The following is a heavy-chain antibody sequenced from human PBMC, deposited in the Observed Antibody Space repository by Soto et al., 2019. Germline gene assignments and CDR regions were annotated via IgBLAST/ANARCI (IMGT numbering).Heavy chain of an antibody. CDR3: ARVGYYYDSSGYYRAFDI. CDR2: INPNSGGT. Sequence: ASVKVSCKASGYTFTSYYMHWVRQAPGQGLEWMGWINPNSGGTNYAQKFQGWVTMTRDTSISTAYMELSRLRSDDTAVYYCARVGYYYDSSGYYRAFDIWGQGTMVTVSS. CDR1: GYTFTSYY. D-gene: IGHD3-22*01. V-gene: IGHV1-2*04. J-gene: IGHJ3*02.